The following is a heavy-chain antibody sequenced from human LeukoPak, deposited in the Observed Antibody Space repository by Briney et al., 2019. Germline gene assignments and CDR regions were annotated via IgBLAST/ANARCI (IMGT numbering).Heavy chain of an antibody. Sequence: SVKVSCKASGGTFSSYAISWVRQAPGQGLEWMGGIIPIFGTANYAQKFQGRVTITAGESTSTAYMELSSLRSEDTAVYYCARDLLDGFDPWGQGTLVTVSS. CDR2: IIPIFGTA. V-gene: IGHV1-69*13. J-gene: IGHJ5*02. CDR1: GGTFSSYA. CDR3: ARDLLDGFDP. D-gene: IGHD2-21*01.